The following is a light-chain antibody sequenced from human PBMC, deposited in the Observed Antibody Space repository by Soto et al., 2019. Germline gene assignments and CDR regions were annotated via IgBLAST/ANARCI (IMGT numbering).Light chain of an antibody. J-gene: IGKJ5*01. CDR1: QDIRGA. CDR2: DVS. CDR3: QQFNTYPIT. Sequence: AIQLTQSPSSLSASVGDRVTITCRASQDIRGALAWYQQKPGKAPKFLIFDVSTLQSGVPSRFSGSGSGTDFTLTISSQQPEDFGTYYCQQFNTYPITFGQGTRLEIK. V-gene: IGKV1-13*02.